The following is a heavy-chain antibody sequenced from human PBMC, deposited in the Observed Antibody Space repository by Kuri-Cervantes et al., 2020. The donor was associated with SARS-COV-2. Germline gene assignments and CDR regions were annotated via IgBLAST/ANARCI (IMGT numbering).Heavy chain of an antibody. Sequence: SGPTLVKPTQTLTLTCTFSGFSLSTSGMCVSWIRQPPGKALEWLARIDWDDDKYYSTSLKTRLTISKDTSKNQVVPTVTNMDPVDTATYYCVRIRAATVIADYWGQGTLVTVSS. CDR3: VRIRAATVIADY. V-gene: IGHV2-70*11. CDR2: IDWDDDK. D-gene: IGHD4-11*01. J-gene: IGHJ4*02. CDR1: GFSLSTSGMC.